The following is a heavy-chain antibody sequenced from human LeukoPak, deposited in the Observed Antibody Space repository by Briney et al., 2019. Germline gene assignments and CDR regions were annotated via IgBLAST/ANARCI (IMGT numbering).Heavy chain of an antibody. Sequence: ASVKLSCKASGHTFSGYYVHWVRQAPGQGLEWMGWFDPKRGATNYAQKFQDRVTMTRDTSINTGYMELWRLRSDDTAVYYCARGTYGDHFDYWGQGTLVTVSS. CDR3: ARGTYGDHFDY. CDR1: GHTFSGYY. J-gene: IGHJ4*02. V-gene: IGHV1-2*02. D-gene: IGHD4-17*01. CDR2: FDPKRGAT.